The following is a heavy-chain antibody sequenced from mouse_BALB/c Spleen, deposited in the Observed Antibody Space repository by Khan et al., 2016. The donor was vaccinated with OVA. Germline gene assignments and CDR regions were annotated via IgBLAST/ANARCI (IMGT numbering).Heavy chain of an antibody. CDR1: GYSITSDYA. V-gene: IGHV3-2*02. D-gene: IGHD2-14*01. CDR2: ISSTGST. J-gene: IGHJ4*01. Sequence: VQLKESGPGLVKPSQSLSLTCTVTGYSITSDYAWNWIRQFPGNKLEWMGYISSTGSTSYNPSLKNRISITRDTSKNQFFLQLKSVTTEDTATYYCARSLYYSYGYALDCWGRGTSVTVSS. CDR3: ARSLYYSYGYALDC.